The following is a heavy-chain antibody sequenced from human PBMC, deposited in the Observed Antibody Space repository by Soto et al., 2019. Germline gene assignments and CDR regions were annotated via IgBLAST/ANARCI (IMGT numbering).Heavy chain of an antibody. J-gene: IGHJ4*02. D-gene: IGHD3-10*01. V-gene: IGHV3-9*01. CDR1: GFTFDDYA. CDR3: AKDILNTMVRGVSYFDY. CDR2: ISWNSGSI. Sequence: EVQLVESGGGLVQPGRSLRLSCAASGFTFDDYAMHWVRQAPGKGLEWVSGISWNSGSIGYADSVKGRFTISRDNAKNSLYLQMNSLRAEDTALYYCAKDILNTMVRGVSYFDYWGQGTLVTVSS.